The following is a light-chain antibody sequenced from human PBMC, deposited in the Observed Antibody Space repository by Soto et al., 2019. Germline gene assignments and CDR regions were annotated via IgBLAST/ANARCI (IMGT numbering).Light chain of an antibody. Sequence: EIVLTQSPATLSLSPGERATLSCRASQSVSSYLAWYPQKPGQAPRLLIYDASNRATGIPARFSGSGSGTAVTLAISSLEPEDFAVYYCQQRSNWPPTWTFGQGTKVEIK. J-gene: IGKJ1*01. V-gene: IGKV3-11*01. CDR2: DAS. CDR1: QSVSSY. CDR3: QQRSNWPPTWT.